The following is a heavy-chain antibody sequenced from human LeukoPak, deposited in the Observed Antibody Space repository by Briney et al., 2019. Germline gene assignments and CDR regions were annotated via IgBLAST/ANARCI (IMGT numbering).Heavy chain of an antibody. V-gene: IGHV4-59*08. J-gene: IGHJ4*02. CDR1: GGSISSYY. CDR3: ARHTLVAASSFDY. CDR2: IYYSGST. D-gene: IGHD2-15*01. Sequence: PSGTLSLTCTVSGGSISSYYWSWIRQPPGKGLEGIGYIYYSGSTNYNPSLKSRVTISVDTSKNQFSLNLSSVTAADTAVYYCARHTLVAASSFDYWGRGTLVTVSS.